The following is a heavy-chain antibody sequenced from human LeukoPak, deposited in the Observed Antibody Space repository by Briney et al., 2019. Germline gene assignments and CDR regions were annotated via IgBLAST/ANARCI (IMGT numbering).Heavy chain of an antibody. Sequence: ASVKVSCKSSGYTFTAYYIHWVRQAPGQGLEWMGWINPNTGDTKYAQSFQGRVTMTRDTSIITAYMELSGLRSDDTAVYYCARSQVLDYWGQGALVTVS. CDR3: ARSQVLDY. J-gene: IGHJ4*02. V-gene: IGHV1-2*02. CDR1: GYTFTAYY. CDR2: INPNTGDT.